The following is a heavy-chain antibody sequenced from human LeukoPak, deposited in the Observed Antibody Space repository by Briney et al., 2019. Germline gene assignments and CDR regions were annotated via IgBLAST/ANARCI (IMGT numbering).Heavy chain of an antibody. V-gene: IGHV3-15*01. CDR3: TTDLFDYPTIDY. D-gene: IGHD3-10*02. CDR1: GFTFSNAW. J-gene: IGHJ4*02. Sequence: GGSLRLSCAASGFTFSNAWMSWVRQAPGKGLEWVGRIKSKTDGGTTDYAAPVKGRFTISRDDSKNTLYLQMNSLKTEDTAVYYCTTDLFDYPTIDYWGQGTLVTASS. CDR2: IKSKTDGGTT.